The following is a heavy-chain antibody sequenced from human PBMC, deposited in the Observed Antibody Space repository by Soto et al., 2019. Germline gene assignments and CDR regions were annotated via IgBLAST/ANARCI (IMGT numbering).Heavy chain of an antibody. Sequence: ASVKVSCKASGYTFTGYYMHWVRQAPGQGLEWMGWINPNSGGTNYAQKFQGWVTMTRDTSISTAYMELSRLRSDDTAVYYCARAWGFGELFIDYWGQGTLVTVSS. CDR1: GYTFTGYY. CDR2: INPNSGGT. D-gene: IGHD3-10*01. J-gene: IGHJ4*02. V-gene: IGHV1-2*04. CDR3: ARAWGFGELFIDY.